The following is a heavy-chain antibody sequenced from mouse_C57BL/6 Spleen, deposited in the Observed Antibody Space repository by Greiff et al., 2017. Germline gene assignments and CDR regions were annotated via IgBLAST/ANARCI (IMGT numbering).Heavy chain of an antibody. CDR2: MRNKANNHAT. D-gene: IGHD1-1*01. CDR1: GFTFSDAW. Sequence: DVKLVESGGGLVQPGGSMKLSCAAPGFTFSDAWMDWVRQSPETGLGWVAEMRNKANNHATYYAESVIGRFTSSRDDYKSSGYLQMDSLRAEYTGIYYCTGGTTDFDYWGQGTTLTVSS. CDR3: TGGTTDFDY. V-gene: IGHV6-6*01. J-gene: IGHJ2*01.